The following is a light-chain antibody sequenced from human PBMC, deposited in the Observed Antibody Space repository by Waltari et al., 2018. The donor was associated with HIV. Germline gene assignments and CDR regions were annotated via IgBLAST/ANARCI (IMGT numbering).Light chain of an antibody. CDR3: CSYAGSYTFAAV. CDR2: DVS. Sequence: QSALTQPRSVSGSPGQSVTISCTGTSSDVGGYNYVSWYQQHPGKAPKLMIYDVSKRPSGVPDRFSGSKSGNTASLTISGLQAEDEADYYCCSYAGSYTFAAVFGGGTQLTVL. V-gene: IGLV2-11*01. J-gene: IGLJ7*01. CDR1: SSDVGGYNY.